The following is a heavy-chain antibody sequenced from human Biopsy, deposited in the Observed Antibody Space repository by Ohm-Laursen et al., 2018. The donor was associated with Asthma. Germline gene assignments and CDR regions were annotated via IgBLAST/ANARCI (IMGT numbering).Heavy chain of an antibody. CDR3: ARAGQCSSTSCYNPGWFDP. D-gene: IGHD2-2*01. V-gene: IGHV4-39*07. J-gene: IGHJ5*02. CDR2: INHSGST. CDR1: GGSISSGAYY. Sequence: VTLSLTCTVSGGSISSGAYYWSWIRQPPGKGLEWIGEINHSGSTNYNPSLKSRVTISVDTSKNQFSLKLSSVTAADAAVYYCARAGQCSSTSCYNPGWFDPWGQGTLVTVSS.